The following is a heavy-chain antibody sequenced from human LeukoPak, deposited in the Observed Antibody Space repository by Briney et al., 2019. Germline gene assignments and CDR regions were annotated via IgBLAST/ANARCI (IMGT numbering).Heavy chain of an antibody. J-gene: IGHJ4*02. CDR3: AKVASYYDSRYYFDY. D-gene: IGHD3-22*01. Sequence: GGSLRLSCAASGFTFGDYYMSWIRQAPGKGLEWVSYISSSGSTIYYADSVKGRFTISRDNAKNSLYLQMNSLRAEDTAVYYCAKVASYYDSRYYFDYWGQGTLVTVSS. CDR2: ISSSGSTI. CDR1: GFTFGDYY. V-gene: IGHV3-11*04.